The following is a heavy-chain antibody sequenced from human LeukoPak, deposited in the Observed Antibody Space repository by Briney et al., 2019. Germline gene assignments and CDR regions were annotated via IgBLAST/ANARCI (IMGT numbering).Heavy chain of an antibody. Sequence: ASVKVSCKASGYTFTIYYMHWVRQAPGQGLEWMGIVSPSGGSTSYAQKFQGRVTVTRDTSTSTAYMELSSLRSEDTAVYYCATSRGQLWLNADYWGQGTLVTVSS. CDR2: VSPSGGST. CDR1: GYTFTIYY. D-gene: IGHD5-18*01. V-gene: IGHV1-46*01. CDR3: ATSRGQLWLNADY. J-gene: IGHJ4*02.